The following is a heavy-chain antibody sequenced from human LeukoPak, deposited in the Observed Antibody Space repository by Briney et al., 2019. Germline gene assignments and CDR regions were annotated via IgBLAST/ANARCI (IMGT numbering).Heavy chain of an antibody. CDR2: INHSGST. V-gene: IGHV4-34*01. D-gene: IGHD3-22*01. J-gene: IGHJ3*02. CDR1: DGSFSGYY. Sequence: SETLSLTCAVYDGSFSGYYWSWIRQPPGKGLEWIGEINHSGSTNYNPSLKSRVTISVDTSKNQFSLKLSPVTAADTAVYFCARGPYSYDSSGAFDIWGQGTMVTVSS. CDR3: ARGPYSYDSSGAFDI.